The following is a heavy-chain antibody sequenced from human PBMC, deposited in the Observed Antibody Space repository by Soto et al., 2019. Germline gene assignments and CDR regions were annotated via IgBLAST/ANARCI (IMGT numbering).Heavy chain of an antibody. V-gene: IGHV4-4*07. Sequence: PSETLSLTCTVSGGSFSSYYWSWIRQPSGKGLEWIGRIFASGNTNYNPSLKSRVTMSEDTSKSQFSLKVNSMTAADTAVYYCARYHREAVAGYTLDNWGQGSLVTVS. D-gene: IGHD6-13*01. CDR1: GGSFSSYY. CDR2: IFASGNT. CDR3: ARYHREAVAGYTLDN. J-gene: IGHJ4*02.